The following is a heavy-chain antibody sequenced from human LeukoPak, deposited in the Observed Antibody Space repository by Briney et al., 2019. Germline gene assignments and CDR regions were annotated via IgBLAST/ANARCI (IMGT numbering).Heavy chain of an antibody. V-gene: IGHV4-34*01. CDR3: ASRYYYDSSGYLRSGAFDI. D-gene: IGHD3-22*01. Sequence: PSETLSLTCAVYGESFSDYYWSWIRQPPGKGLEWIGEINHSGSTDYNPSLKSRVTISVDTSKNQFSLKLSSVTAADTAVYYCASRYYYDSSGYLRSGAFDIWGQGTMVTVSS. J-gene: IGHJ3*02. CDR2: INHSGST. CDR1: GESFSDYY.